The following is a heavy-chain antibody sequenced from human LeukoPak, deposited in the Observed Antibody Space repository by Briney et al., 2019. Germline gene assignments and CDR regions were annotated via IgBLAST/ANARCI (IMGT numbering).Heavy chain of an antibody. D-gene: IGHD3-3*01. CDR1: GGSISSYY. CDR3: ARASFWSGYYHYFDY. CDR2: IYTSGST. Sequence: SETLSLTCTVSGGSISSYYWSWIRQPAGKGLEWIGRIYTSGSTNYNPSLKSRVTMSVDTSKNQFSLKLSSVTAADTAVYYCARASFWSGYYHYFDYWGQGTLVTVSS. J-gene: IGHJ4*02. V-gene: IGHV4-4*07.